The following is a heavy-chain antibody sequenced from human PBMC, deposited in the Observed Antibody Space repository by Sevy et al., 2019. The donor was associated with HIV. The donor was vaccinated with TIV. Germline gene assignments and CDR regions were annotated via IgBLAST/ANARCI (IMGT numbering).Heavy chain of an antibody. D-gene: IGHD6-19*01. J-gene: IGHJ4*02. CDR1: GFTFTNYG. V-gene: IGHV3-23*01. CDR2: ISNSGANK. Sequence: GEALKISCAASGFTFTNYGMHWVRPAPGKGLGWVSGISNSGANKYYADSVRGRFTVSRDNSKNTVYLQLNSLRAEDTAIYYCAKEWTLLSDWYGEFDYWGQGTLVTVSS. CDR3: AKEWTLLSDWYGEFDY.